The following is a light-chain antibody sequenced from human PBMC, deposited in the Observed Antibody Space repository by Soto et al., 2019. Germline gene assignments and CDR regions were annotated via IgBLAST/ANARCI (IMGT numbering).Light chain of an antibody. Sequence: QSVLTQPPSVSEAPRQRVSISCSGNTSNVGNNAVNWYQQLPGKTPKLLIYFDDLVPSGVSDRFSGSKSGTSASLAISGLQSDDEADYYCAAWDDSLNDVLFGGGTKRTVL. CDR1: TSNVGNNA. J-gene: IGLJ2*01. CDR2: FDD. CDR3: AAWDDSLNDVL. V-gene: IGLV1-36*01.